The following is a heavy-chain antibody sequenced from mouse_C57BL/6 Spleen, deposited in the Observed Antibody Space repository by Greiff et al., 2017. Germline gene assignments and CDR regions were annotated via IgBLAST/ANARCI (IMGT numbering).Heavy chain of an antibody. V-gene: IGHV1-63*01. J-gene: IGHJ2*01. D-gene: IGHD1-1*01. CDR1: GYTFTNSW. CDR2: IYPGGGYT. Sequence: VQLQPSGAELVRPGTSVKMSCKASGYTFTNSWLGWAKQRPGTGLEWIGDIYPGGGYTNYHEKFKGKATLTADKSYSTAYMQFSSLTSEYSSIYYCARGGSPFDYWGQGTTLTVSS. CDR3: ARGGSPFDY.